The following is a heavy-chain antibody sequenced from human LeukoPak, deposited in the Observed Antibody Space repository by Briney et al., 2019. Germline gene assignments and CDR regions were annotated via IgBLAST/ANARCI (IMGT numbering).Heavy chain of an antibody. D-gene: IGHD6-13*01. J-gene: IGHJ4*02. CDR1: GYSFTSYW. V-gene: IGHV5-51*01. CDR2: IYPGDSDT. CDR3: ARQQIAAAGTLDY. Sequence: GESLKISCKGSGYSFTSYWIGWVRQMPGKGLEWMGIIYPGDSDTRYSPSFQGQVTISADKSISTAYLQWSSLKASGTAMYYCARQQIAAAGTLDYWGQGTLVTVSS.